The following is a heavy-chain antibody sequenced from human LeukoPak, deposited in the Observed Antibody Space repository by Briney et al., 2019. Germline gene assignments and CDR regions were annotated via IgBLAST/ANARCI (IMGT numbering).Heavy chain of an antibody. CDR2: ISDTGGRT. CDR3: AKGWRSSPSY. V-gene: IGHV3-23*01. D-gene: IGHD6-19*01. J-gene: IGHJ4*02. Sequence: GGSLRLSCAASGFTFSSYAMNWVRQAPGKGLEWVSTISDTGGRTYYADSVKGRFTISRDNSKNTLYLQMNSLRAEDTAVYYCAKGWRSSPSYWGQGTLVTVSS. CDR1: GFTFSSYA.